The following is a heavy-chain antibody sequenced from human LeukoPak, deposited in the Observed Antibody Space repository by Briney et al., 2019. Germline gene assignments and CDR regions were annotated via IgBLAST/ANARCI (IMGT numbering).Heavy chain of an antibody. CDR3: ARDLVRETYSSVRLAKDY. V-gene: IGHV3-21*01. J-gene: IGHJ4*02. D-gene: IGHD3-10*01. CDR2: ISSTSSYI. Sequence: GGSLRLSCAASGFTFSSYSMNWARQAPGTGLEWVSSISSTSSYIYYADSVKGRFTISRDNAKNSLYLQMNSLRVEDTSVYYCARDLVRETYSSVRLAKDYWGQGPLVTVSS. CDR1: GFTFSSYS.